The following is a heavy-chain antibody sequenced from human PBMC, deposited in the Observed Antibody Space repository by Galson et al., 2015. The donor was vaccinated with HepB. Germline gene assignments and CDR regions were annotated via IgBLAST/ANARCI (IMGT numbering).Heavy chain of an antibody. CDR1: GGTFSSYA. J-gene: IGHJ4*02. V-gene: IGHV1-69*13. Sequence: SVKVSCKASGGTFSSYAISWVRQAPGQGLEWMGGIIPIFGTANYAQKFQGRVTITADESTSTAYMELSSLRSEDTAVYYCARLGDPDYGDYYFDYWGQGTLVTVSS. D-gene: IGHD4-17*01. CDR3: ARLGDPDYGDYYFDY. CDR2: IIPIFGTA.